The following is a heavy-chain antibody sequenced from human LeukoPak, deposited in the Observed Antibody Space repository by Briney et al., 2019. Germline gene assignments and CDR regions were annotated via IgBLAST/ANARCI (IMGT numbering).Heavy chain of an antibody. V-gene: IGHV1-18*01. CDR3: ARDSPQVVPAAMYYYYGMDV. CDR1: GYTFTSYG. D-gene: IGHD2-2*01. J-gene: IGHJ6*02. CDR2: ISAYNGNT. Sequence: ASVKVSCKASGYTFTSYGISWVRQAPGQGLEWMGWISAYNGNTNYAQKLQGRVTMTTDTSTSTAYMELRSLRSDDAAVYYCARDSPQVVPAAMYYYYGMDVWGQGTTVTVSS.